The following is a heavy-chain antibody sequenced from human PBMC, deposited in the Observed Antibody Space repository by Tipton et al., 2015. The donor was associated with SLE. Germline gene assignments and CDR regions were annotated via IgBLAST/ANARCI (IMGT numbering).Heavy chain of an antibody. D-gene: IGHD3-16*01. CDR3: ATWDFGASDAFDF. CDR2: VYHSGST. V-gene: IGHV4-59*01. CDR1: GGSISSYY. J-gene: IGHJ3*01. Sequence: TLSLTCTVSGGSISSYYWSWIRQPPGKGLEWIGYVYHSGSTKYNPSLRSRATISLDTSKNQFSLRLSSVTAADTAVYFCATWDFGASDAFDFWGQGTKVSVSS.